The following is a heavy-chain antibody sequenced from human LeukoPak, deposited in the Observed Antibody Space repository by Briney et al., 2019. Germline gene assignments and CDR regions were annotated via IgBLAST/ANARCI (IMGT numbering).Heavy chain of an antibody. CDR3: ATRSSEQS. CDR1: GFTVSGNS. CDR2: IYSGGTR. J-gene: IGHJ4*02. D-gene: IGHD6-19*01. Sequence: GGSLRLSCAASGFTVSGNSMSWVRQFPGKGLEWVSVIYSGGTRSYEDAVKGGFTISRDYSRSKLYFLMNNMRREEKAGVYCATRSSEQSWGQGPLVTVSS. V-gene: IGHV3-66*02.